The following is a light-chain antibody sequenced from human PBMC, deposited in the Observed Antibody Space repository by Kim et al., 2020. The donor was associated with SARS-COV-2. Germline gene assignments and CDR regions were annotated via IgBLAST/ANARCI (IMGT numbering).Light chain of an antibody. V-gene: IGKV3-15*01. J-gene: IGKJ2*01. Sequence: VSPGERAILSCRASHSVGNDLAWYQQNPGQPPRLLIYDASTRATGFPARFIGSGSGTEFTLTISSLQSEDFAVYYCQQYNKWPPYTFGQGTKLQI. CDR3: QQYNKWPPYT. CDR2: DAS. CDR1: HSVGND.